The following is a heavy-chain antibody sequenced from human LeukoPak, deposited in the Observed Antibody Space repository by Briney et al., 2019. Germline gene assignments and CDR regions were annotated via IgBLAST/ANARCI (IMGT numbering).Heavy chain of an antibody. D-gene: IGHD4-23*01. CDR1: GFTFSSYA. J-gene: IGHJ4*02. Sequence: SGGSLRLSCAASGFTFSSYAMSWVRQAPGKGLEWVSAISGSGGSTYYADSVKGRFTISRDNAKNTLYLQMNSLRAEDTAVYYCASGDYGGNSRTPYWGQGTLVTVSS. CDR3: ASGDYGGNSRTPY. CDR2: ISGSGGST. V-gene: IGHV3-23*01.